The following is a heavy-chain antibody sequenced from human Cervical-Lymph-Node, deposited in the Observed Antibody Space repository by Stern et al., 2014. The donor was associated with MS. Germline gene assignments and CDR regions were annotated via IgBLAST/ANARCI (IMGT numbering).Heavy chain of an antibody. J-gene: IGHJ2*01. CDR2: IYYSGSS. CDR3: ARDLSGITGTRYFDL. Sequence: QLQLQESGPGLVKPSETLSLTCSVSGGSFSTYYWSWIRQPPGKGLAWIGYIYYSGSSNDNPSLESRVTLSVDTSKNQFSLKMSSVTAADTAVYYCARDLSGITGTRYFDLWGRGTLVTVSS. CDR1: GGSFSTYY. D-gene: IGHD1-7*01. V-gene: IGHV4-59*01.